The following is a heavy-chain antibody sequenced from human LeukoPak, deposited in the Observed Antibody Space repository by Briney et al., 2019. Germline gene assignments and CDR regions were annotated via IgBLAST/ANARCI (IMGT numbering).Heavy chain of an antibody. CDR3: ARDGYSSGTLSWFDP. D-gene: IGHD6-19*01. J-gene: IGHJ5*02. V-gene: IGHV3-7*01. Sequence: GSLRLSCAASGFTFSSYWMSWVRQAPGKGLEWVANIKQDGSEKYYVDSVKGRFTISRDNAKNSLYLQMNSLRAEDTAVYYCARDGYSSGTLSWFDPWGQGTLVTVSS. CDR2: IKQDGSEK. CDR1: GFTFSSYW.